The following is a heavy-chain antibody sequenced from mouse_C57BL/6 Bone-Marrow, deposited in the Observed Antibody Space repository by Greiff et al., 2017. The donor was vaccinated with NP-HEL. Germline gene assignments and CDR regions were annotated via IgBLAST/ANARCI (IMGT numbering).Heavy chain of an antibody. J-gene: IGHJ2*01. D-gene: IGHD1-1*01. V-gene: IGHV1-58*01. CDR2: IYLGNGYT. Sequence: VQLQQSGAELVRPGSSVKMSCKTSGYTFTSYGINWVKQRPGQGLEWIGYIYLGNGYTEYNEKFKGKATLTSDTSSTTAYMQRSSLTSEDSAIYFCARLGTTVVGFDYWGQGTTLTVSS. CDR1: GYTFTSYG. CDR3: ARLGTTVVGFDY.